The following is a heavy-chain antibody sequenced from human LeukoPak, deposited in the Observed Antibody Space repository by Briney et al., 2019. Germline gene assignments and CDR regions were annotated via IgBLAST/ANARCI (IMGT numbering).Heavy chain of an antibody. Sequence: GASVKVSCKASGYTFTSYDINWVRQATGQGLEWMGWMNPNSGNTGYAQKFQGRVDITRNTSISNAYMELSSLRSEDTAVYYCAIIGAAGVGGWGFDPWGQGTLVTVSS. CDR3: AIIGAAGVGGWGFDP. D-gene: IGHD6-13*01. V-gene: IGHV1-8*03. CDR2: MNPNSGNT. J-gene: IGHJ5*02. CDR1: GYTFTSYD.